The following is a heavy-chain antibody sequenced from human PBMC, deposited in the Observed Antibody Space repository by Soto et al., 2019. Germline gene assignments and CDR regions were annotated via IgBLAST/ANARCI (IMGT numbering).Heavy chain of an antibody. J-gene: IGHJ6*02. CDR3: TIHSIIANLSYRMDF. CDR1: GGSISGYY. Sequence: PSETLSLTCTVSGGSISGYYWSWIRQPPGKGLEWIGYIFYSGNTLYNPSLQSRVTISVDTSKNQFFLGLTSVTAADTAVYYCTIHSIIANLSYRMDFWGQGASVTVSS. V-gene: IGHV4-59*03. CDR2: IFYSGNT. D-gene: IGHD6-13*01.